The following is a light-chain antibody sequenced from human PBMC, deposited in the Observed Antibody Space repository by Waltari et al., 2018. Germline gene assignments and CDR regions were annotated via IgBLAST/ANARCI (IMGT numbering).Light chain of an antibody. CDR1: SRDVGPYNL. CDR2: EAS. J-gene: IGLJ3*02. CDR3: CSYAGSGSWV. Sequence: QSALTQPASVSGSPGQSISISCIGTSRDVGPYNLVSWYQHHPGKAPKLIVFEASKRPSGVSNRFSGSKVANTASLIISGLQADDEADYYCCSYAGSGSWVFGGGTKVTVI. V-gene: IGLV2-23*01.